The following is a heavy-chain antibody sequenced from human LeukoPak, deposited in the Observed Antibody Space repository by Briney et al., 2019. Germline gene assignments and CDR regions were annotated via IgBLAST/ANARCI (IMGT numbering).Heavy chain of an antibody. V-gene: IGHV4-59*13. CDR1: GGSISNYL. D-gene: IGHD3-10*01. CDR3: ARYHSRSHEGWIDP. Sequence: SETLSLTCSVSGGSISNYLWSWIRQPPGKGLEWIGYVSYSGKTDYTPSLKSRVTISLDAFSNHFSLTLSSVTAADTAVYYCARYHSRSHEGWIDPWGQGALVTVSS. J-gene: IGHJ5*02. CDR2: VSYSGKT.